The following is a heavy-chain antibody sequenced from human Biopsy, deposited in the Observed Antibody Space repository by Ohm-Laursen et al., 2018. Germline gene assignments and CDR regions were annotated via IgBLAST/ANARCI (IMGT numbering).Heavy chain of an antibody. D-gene: IGHD5-12*01. CDR1: GYSVTNDYY. CDR2: IYYDGIT. J-gene: IGHJ6*02. Sequence: TLSLTCEVSGYSVTNDYYWGWIRQPPGKGLEWIGNIYYDGITYYNPSLKSRVAMSVDTSKNQFSLRLTSVTAADTAVYYCARVAGGYAYYYGMDVWGQGTTVIVSS. CDR3: ARVAGGYAYYYGMDV. V-gene: IGHV4-38-2*01.